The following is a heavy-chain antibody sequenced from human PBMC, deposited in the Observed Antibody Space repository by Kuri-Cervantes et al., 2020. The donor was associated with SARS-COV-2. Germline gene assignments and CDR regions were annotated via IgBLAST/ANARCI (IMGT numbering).Heavy chain of an antibody. CDR1: GGSFSGYY. D-gene: IGHD4-17*01. J-gene: IGHJ4*02. CDR3: ARSDYGDYVLDY. Sequence: SQTLSLTCAVYGGSFSGYYWSWIRQHPGKGLEWIGYICYSGSTYHNPSLKSRVTISVDTSKNQFSLKLSSVTAADTAVYYCARSDYGDYVLDYWGQGTLVTVSS. CDR2: ICYSGST. V-gene: IGHV4-31*02.